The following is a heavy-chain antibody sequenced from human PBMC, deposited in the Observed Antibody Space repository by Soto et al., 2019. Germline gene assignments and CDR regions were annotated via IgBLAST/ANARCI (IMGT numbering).Heavy chain of an antibody. CDR3: ARRRTSCYGCYYYYMDV. V-gene: IGHV4-31*03. D-gene: IGHD2-2*01. CDR2: IYYSGST. Sequence: PSETLSLTCTVSGGSISSGGYYCSWIRQHPGKGLEWIGYIYYSGSTYYNPSLKSRVTISVDTSKNQFSLKLSSVTAADTAVYYCARRRTSCYGCYYYYMDVWGKGTTVTVSS. CDR1: GGSISSGGYY. J-gene: IGHJ6*03.